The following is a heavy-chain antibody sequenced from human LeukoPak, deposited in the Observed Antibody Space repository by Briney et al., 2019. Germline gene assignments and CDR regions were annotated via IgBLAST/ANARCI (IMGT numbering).Heavy chain of an antibody. Sequence: SQTLSLTCTVSGGSISSGGYYWSWIRQHPGKGLEWIGYIYYSGSTYYNPSLKSRVTISVDTSKNQFSLKLSSVTAADTAVYYCARGASGYCSSTSCLDFDYWGQGTLVTVSS. CDR3: ARGASGYCSSTSCLDFDY. D-gene: IGHD2-2*01. J-gene: IGHJ4*02. V-gene: IGHV4-31*03. CDR2: IYYSGST. CDR1: GGSISSGGYY.